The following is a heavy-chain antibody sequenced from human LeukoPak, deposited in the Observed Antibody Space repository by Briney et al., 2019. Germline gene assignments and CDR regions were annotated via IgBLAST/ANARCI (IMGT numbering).Heavy chain of an antibody. V-gene: IGHV3-23*01. CDR3: AKAADFWSGYLAGFYGMDV. J-gene: IGHJ6*02. Sequence: GGSLRLSCAASGFTVSSNYMSWVRQAPGKGLEWVSAISGSGGSTYYADSVKGRFTISRGNSKNTLYLQMNSLRAEDTAVYYCAKAADFWSGYLAGFYGMDVWGQGTTVTVSS. D-gene: IGHD3-3*01. CDR2: ISGSGGST. CDR1: GFTVSSNY.